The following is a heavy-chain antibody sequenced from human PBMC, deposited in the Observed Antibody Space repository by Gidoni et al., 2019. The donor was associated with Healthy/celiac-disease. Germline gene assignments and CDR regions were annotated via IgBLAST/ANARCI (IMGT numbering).Heavy chain of an antibody. Sequence: DVPLVQSGAEVKKPGGSLRLSCKGSGYSSTSYWISWVRQMPGKGLEWLVRIDPRDSYTNCSPSFQGHVTISADKSISTAYLQWSSLKASDTAMYYCARHSRDIVVVPAAIIDYWGQGTLVTVSS. V-gene: IGHV5-10-1*03. D-gene: IGHD2-2*02. J-gene: IGHJ4*02. CDR1: GYSSTSYW. CDR3: ARHSRDIVVVPAAIIDY. CDR2: IDPRDSYT.